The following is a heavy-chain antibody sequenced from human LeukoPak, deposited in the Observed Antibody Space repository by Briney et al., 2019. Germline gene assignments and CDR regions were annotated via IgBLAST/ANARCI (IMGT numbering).Heavy chain of an antibody. V-gene: IGHV3-30*03. J-gene: IGHJ4*02. CDR3: AGSSSWYRGYFDY. CDR1: GFTFSSYS. CDR2: ISYDGSNK. D-gene: IGHD6-13*01. Sequence: PGGSLRLSCAASGFTFSSYSMNWVRQAPGKGLEWVAVISYDGSNKYYAGSVKGRFTISRDNSKNTLYLQMNSLRAEDTAVYYCAGSSSWYRGYFDYWGQGTLVTVSS.